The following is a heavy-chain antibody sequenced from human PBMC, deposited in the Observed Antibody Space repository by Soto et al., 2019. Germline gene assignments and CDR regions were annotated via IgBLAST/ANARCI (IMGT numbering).Heavy chain of an antibody. Sequence: EVQLVESGGGLVQPGASLRLSCAASGFSFDGYAMPWVRQAPGKGLEWVSGIDCNGGSTDYADSVKGRFKISRDNAKKSLYLQMHSLRTEATALYDCAKGRCSWVESGMDVWGEANKVTVSS. J-gene: IGHJ6*02. CDR1: GFSFDGYA. D-gene: IGHD2-15*01. CDR2: IDCNGGST. CDR3: AKGRCSWVESGMDV. V-gene: IGHV3-9*01.